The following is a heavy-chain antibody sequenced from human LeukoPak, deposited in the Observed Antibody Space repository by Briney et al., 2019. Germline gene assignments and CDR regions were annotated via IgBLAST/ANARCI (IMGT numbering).Heavy chain of an antibody. J-gene: IGHJ6*03. V-gene: IGHV7-4-1*02. CDR3: ARGDGFDESSSWYGYYYYYMDV. CDR2: INTNTGNP. D-gene: IGHD6-13*01. CDR1: GYTFTSYA. Sequence: ASVKVSCKASGYTFTSYAMNWVRQAPGQGLEWMGWINTNTGNPTYAQGFTGRFVFSLDTSVSTAYLQISSLKAEDTAVYYCARGDGFDESSSWYGYYYYYMDVWGKGTTVTVSS.